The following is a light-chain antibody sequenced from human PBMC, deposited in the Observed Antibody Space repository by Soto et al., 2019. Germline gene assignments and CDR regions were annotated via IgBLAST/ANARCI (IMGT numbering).Light chain of an antibody. V-gene: IGKV3-20*01. CDR2: GAS. J-gene: IGKJ5*01. Sequence: EIVMTQSPATLSLSPGQRATLSCRASQSISNSYLAWYEQTPGQAPRLLIYGASSRATGIPDRFSGSGSATDFTLTISRLEPEDFAVYYCQQYAASPRTFGQGTRLEIK. CDR3: QQYAASPRT. CDR1: QSISNSY.